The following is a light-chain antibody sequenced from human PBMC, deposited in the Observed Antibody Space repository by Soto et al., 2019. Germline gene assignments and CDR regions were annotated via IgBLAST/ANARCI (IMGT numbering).Light chain of an antibody. CDR2: RNN. J-gene: IGLJ2*01. CDR3: AAWDDSLNGLVV. V-gene: IGLV1-47*01. Sequence: QSVLTQPPSASGTPGQRVNISCSGSSSNIGSNYVYWYRQFPGTAPKLLIQRNNQRPSGVPARFSGSKSGTSASLAISGLRSEDEADYYCAAWDDSLNGLVVFGGGTKLTVL. CDR1: SSNIGSNY.